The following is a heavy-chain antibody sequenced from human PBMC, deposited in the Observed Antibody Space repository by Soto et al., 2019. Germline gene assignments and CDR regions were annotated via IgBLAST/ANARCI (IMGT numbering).Heavy chain of an antibody. D-gene: IGHD3-10*01. CDR2: IYYGGST. CDR3: AREYASSSYFDY. CDR1: GDSISSDDSY. J-gene: IGHJ4*02. Sequence: PSETLSLTCTVSGDSISSDDSYRSWIRQHPGKGLEYIGYIYYGGSTYYNPSLKSRVSISVDTSKNQFSLELTSVTAADTAVYYCAREYASSSYFDYWGQGTLGTVSS. V-gene: IGHV4-31*03.